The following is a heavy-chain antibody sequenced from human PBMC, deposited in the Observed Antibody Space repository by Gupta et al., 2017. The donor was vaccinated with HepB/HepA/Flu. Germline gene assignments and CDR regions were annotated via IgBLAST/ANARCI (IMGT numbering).Heavy chain of an antibody. CDR1: GFTFTSSA. CDR2: IVVGSGNT. D-gene: IGHD3-10*01. J-gene: IGHJ6*03. Sequence: QTQLVQSGPEVKKPGTSVKVSCKASGFTFTSSAVQWVRQARGQRLEWIGWIVVGSGNTNYAQKFQERVTITRDMSTSTAYMELSSLRSEDTAVYYCAADRPLLWFGESHMDVWGKGTTVTVSS. V-gene: IGHV1-58*01. CDR3: AADRPLLWFGESHMDV.